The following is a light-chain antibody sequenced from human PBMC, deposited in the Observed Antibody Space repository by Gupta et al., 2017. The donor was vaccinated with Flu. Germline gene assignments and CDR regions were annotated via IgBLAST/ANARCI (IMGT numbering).Light chain of an antibody. CDR1: SNDVGSSNR. CDR2: DVT. V-gene: IGLV2-11*01. CDR3: SSHAGRVTWV. J-gene: IGLJ1*01. Sequence: QSAPTQPRSVSGSPGHSVTISCTGTSNDVGSSNRVSWYEQRPDKAPKLILYDVTERPSGVPDRFSGSKSGNTASLTISGLQADDEADYYCSSHAGRVTWVFGTGTTVTVL.